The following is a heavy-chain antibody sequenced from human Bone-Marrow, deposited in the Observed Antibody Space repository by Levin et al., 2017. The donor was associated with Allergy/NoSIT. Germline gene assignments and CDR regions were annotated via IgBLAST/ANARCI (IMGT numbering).Heavy chain of an antibody. Sequence: GGSLRLSCAASGFTFSSYSMNWVRQAPGKGLEWVSSISSSSSYIYYADSVKGRFTISRDNAKNSLYLQMNSLRAEDTAVYYCAVSSTVTPEYEGHSWGQGTLVTVSS. J-gene: IGHJ4*02. D-gene: IGHD4-11*01. CDR1: GFTFSSYS. V-gene: IGHV3-21*01. CDR2: ISSSSSYI. CDR3: AVSSTVTPEYEGHS.